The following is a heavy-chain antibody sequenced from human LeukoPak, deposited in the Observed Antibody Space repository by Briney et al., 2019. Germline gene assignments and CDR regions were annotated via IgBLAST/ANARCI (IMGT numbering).Heavy chain of an antibody. CDR2: INHSGST. J-gene: IGHJ6*03. CDR3: ARLSTMIVVVSTKFYYYYYMDV. Sequence: PSETLSLTCTVSGGSISSYYWSWIRQPAGKGLEGIGEINHSGSTNYNPSLKSRVTISVATSKNQFSLKLSSVTAADTAVYYCARLSTMIVVVSTKFYYYYYMDVWGKGTTVTISS. V-gene: IGHV4-34*01. CDR1: GGSISSYY. D-gene: IGHD3-22*01.